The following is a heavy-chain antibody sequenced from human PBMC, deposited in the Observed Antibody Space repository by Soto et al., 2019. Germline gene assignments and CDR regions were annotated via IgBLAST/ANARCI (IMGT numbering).Heavy chain of an antibody. CDR1: GTSISSHY. J-gene: IGHJ5*02. V-gene: IGHV4-59*08. CDR2: VYRSGSA. D-gene: IGHD4-17*01. CDR3: ARHLTTVWHFDP. Sequence: QVQLEESGPGLVRPSETLSLTCTVSGTSISSHYWSWIRQPPGKGLEWIGYVYRSGSANYNPSLKSRVTMSVDTSKNHFYLKVRSVTAADTAVYYCARHLTTVWHFDPCGQGTLVSVSS.